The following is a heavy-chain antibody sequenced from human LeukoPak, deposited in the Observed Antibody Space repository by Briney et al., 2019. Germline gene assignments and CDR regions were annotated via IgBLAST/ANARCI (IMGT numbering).Heavy chain of an antibody. CDR2: ITASGGNT. Sequence: GGSLRLSCAASGFTFSSYAMGWVRQAPGKGLEWVSAITASGGNTYYADSVKGRFTISRDNSKNTLYLQMNSLKTEDTAVYYCTGEGGRGRGRLDPWGQGTLVTVSS. CDR1: GFTFSSYA. D-gene: IGHD1-14*01. V-gene: IGHV3-23*01. CDR3: TGEGGRGRGRLDP. J-gene: IGHJ5*02.